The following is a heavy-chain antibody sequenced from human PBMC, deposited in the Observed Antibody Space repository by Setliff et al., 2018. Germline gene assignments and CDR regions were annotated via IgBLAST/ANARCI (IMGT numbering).Heavy chain of an antibody. CDR1: GFTFTSYG. CDR3: TRFGRDDIGI. CDR2: INWDGKTT. D-gene: IGHD5-12*01. J-gene: IGHJ3*02. V-gene: IGHV3-20*04. Sequence: PGGSLRLSCAASGFTFTSYGMNWVRQAPGKGLEWVSTINWDGKTTAYADSVKGRFTISRDNANRFLYLHMNSLRADDTALYYCTRFGRDDIGIWGQGTMVTVSS.